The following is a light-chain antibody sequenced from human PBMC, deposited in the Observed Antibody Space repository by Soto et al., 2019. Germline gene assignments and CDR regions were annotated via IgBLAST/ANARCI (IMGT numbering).Light chain of an antibody. CDR3: QAWGTGFVV. CDR1: SGHSSYA. Sequence: QAVVTQSPSASASLGASVKLTCTLSSGHSSYAIAWHQQQPEKGPRFLMGLNSDGSHNKGDGIPDRFSGSRSGAERSLTISSLQSEDEADYYCQAWGTGFVVFGGGTKVTVL. V-gene: IGLV4-69*01. J-gene: IGLJ2*01. CDR2: LNSDGSH.